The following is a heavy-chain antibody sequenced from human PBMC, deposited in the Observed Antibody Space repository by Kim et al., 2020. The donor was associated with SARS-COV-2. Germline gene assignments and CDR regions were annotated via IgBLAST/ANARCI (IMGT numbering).Heavy chain of an antibody. Sequence: SETLSLTCAVSGGSISSSNWWSWVRQPPGKGLEWIGEIYHSGSTNYNPSLKSRVTISVDKSKNQFSLKLSSVTAADTAVYYCAREVAGYYYYMDVWGKGTTVTVSS. V-gene: IGHV4-4*02. CDR3: AREVAGYYYYMDV. CDR1: GGSISSSNW. D-gene: IGHD6-19*01. J-gene: IGHJ6*03. CDR2: IYHSGST.